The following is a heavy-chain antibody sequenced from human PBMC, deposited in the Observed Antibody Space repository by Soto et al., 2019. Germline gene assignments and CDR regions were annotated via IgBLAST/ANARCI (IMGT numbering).Heavy chain of an antibody. CDR1: GGSISSRRYY. CDR3: ARHEGLDSAYDVFDP. J-gene: IGHJ5*02. D-gene: IGHD5-12*01. V-gene: IGHV4-39*01. Sequence: SETLSLTCTVSGGSISSRRYYWGWIRQPPGKGLEWIGSMSYSGSTYYNPSLKSRVTISVDTSKDKFSLRLRSVTAADTAVYYCARHEGLDSAYDVFDPWGQRTLVTVS. CDR2: MSYSGST.